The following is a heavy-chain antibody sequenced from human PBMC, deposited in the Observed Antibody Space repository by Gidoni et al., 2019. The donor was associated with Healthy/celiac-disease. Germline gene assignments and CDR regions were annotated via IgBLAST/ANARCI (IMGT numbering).Heavy chain of an antibody. CDR1: GYTFTSYA. Sequence: VQLVPSGAEVKKPGASVKVSCKASGYTFTSYAMHWVRQAPGQRLEWMGWINAGNGNTKYSQKFQGRVTITRDTSASTAYMELSSLRSEDTAVYYCARATMIVGGGWFDPWGQGTLVTVSS. D-gene: IGHD3-22*01. J-gene: IGHJ5*02. CDR3: ARATMIVGGGWFDP. V-gene: IGHV1-3*01. CDR2: INAGNGNT.